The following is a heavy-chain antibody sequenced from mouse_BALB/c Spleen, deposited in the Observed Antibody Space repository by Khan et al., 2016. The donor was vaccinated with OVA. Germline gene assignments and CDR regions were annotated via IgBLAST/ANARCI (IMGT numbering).Heavy chain of an antibody. J-gene: IGHJ4*01. CDR1: RFSLTSYG. V-gene: IGHV2-6-1*01. Sequence: QVQLQQSGPGLVAPSQSLSITCTISRFSLTSYGVHWVRQPPGKGLEWLVVIWSDGSTTYNSALKSRLTISKDNSKNQVFLKMNSLQTDDTAVYFCARQPYYHYNIMDYWGQGTSVTVSS. D-gene: IGHD2-10*01. CDR3: ARQPYYHYNIMDY. CDR2: IWSDGST.